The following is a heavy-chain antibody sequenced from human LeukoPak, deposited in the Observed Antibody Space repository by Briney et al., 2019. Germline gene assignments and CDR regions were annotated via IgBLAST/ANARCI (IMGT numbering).Heavy chain of an antibody. CDR1: GGSISSYY. J-gene: IGHJ5*02. Sequence: PSETLSLTCTVSGGSISSYYWSWIRQPPGKGLEWIGNIYYSGSTNYNPSLKSRVTISVDTSKNQFSLKLSSVTAADTAVYYCARWAYGDYPDVSWFDPWGQGTLVTVSS. D-gene: IGHD4-17*01. CDR2: IYYSGST. CDR3: ARWAYGDYPDVSWFDP. V-gene: IGHV4-59*01.